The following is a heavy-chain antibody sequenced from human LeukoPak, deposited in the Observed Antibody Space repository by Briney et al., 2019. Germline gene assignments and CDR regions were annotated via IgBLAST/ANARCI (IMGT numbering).Heavy chain of an antibody. J-gene: IGHJ4*02. Sequence: PGGSLRLTRAASGFTFDDYGMSWVRQAPGKGLEWISGINWNGGSTGYADSVKGRFTISRDNAKNSLYLQMNSLRAEDTALYYCVRSPRGFLEWFWNWGQGTLVTVSS. CDR1: GFTFDDYG. CDR3: VRSPRGFLEWFWN. D-gene: IGHD3-3*01. CDR2: INWNGGST. V-gene: IGHV3-20*04.